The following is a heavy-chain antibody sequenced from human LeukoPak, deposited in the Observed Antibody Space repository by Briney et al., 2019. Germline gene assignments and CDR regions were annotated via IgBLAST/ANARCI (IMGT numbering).Heavy chain of an antibody. D-gene: IGHD3-22*01. CDR3: ATVLYYDSSGYEQ. V-gene: IGHV4-61*01. J-gene: IGHJ4*02. Sequence: PSETLSLTCTVSGGSVSSGSYYWTWVRQPPGKGLEWIGYFYSSGSTNYHPSLKSRVTISADTSKNQFSLKLSSVTAADTAMYYCATVLYYDSSGYEQWGQGTLVIVSS. CDR2: FYSSGST. CDR1: GGSVSSGSYY.